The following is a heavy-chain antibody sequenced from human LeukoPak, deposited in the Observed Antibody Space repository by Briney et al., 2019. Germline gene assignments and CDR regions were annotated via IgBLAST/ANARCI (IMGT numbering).Heavy chain of an antibody. J-gene: IGHJ4*02. Sequence: GGPLRLSCAASGFAFSTYWMDWVRQAPGKGLEWVGNINQDGSVKHYVDSVRGRFTISRDNARNSVYLQMNALRVEDTAVYYCTRDFAFWGQGTLVTASS. CDR3: TRDFAF. V-gene: IGHV3-7*01. CDR2: INQDGSVK. D-gene: IGHD2-21*01. CDR1: GFAFSTYW.